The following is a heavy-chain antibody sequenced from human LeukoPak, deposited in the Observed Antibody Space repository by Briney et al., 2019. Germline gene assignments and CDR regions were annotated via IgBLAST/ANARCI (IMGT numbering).Heavy chain of an antibody. Sequence: PSETLSLTCTVSGGSISSYYWSWIRQPPGKGLEWIGEINHSGSTNYNPSLKSRVTISVDTSKNQFSLKLSSVTAADTAVYYCARVHYSGWYYFDYWGQGSLVTVSS. CDR1: GGSISSYY. V-gene: IGHV4-34*01. D-gene: IGHD6-19*01. CDR2: INHSGST. J-gene: IGHJ4*02. CDR3: ARVHYSGWYYFDY.